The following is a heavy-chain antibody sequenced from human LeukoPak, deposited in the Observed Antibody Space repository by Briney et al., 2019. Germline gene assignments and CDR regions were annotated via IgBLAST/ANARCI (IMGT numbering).Heavy chain of an antibody. D-gene: IGHD2-2*01. J-gene: IGHJ5*02. CDR1: GGSFSGYY. Sequence: SETLSLNCAVYGGSFSGYYWSWIRQPPGKGLEWIGEINHSGSTNYNPSLKSRVTISVDTSKNQFSLKLSSVTAADTAVYYCARSRRIVVVPAAKSTYWFDPWGQGTLVTVSS. CDR3: ARSRRIVVVPAAKSTYWFDP. CDR2: INHSGST. V-gene: IGHV4-34*01.